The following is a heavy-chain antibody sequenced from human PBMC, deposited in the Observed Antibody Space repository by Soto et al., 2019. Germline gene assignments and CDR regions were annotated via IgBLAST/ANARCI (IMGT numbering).Heavy chain of an antibody. Sequence: PGGSLRLSCAASGFTFSSYAMSWVRQAPGKGLEWVSAISGSGGSTYYADSVKGRFTISRDNSKNTLYLQWSSLKASDTAMYYCARPWYGSGSYYKERPHDDAFDIWGQGTMVTVSS. V-gene: IGHV3-23*01. D-gene: IGHD3-10*01. CDR2: ISGSGGST. CDR1: GFTFSSYA. J-gene: IGHJ3*02. CDR3: ARPWYGSGSYYKERPHDDAFDI.